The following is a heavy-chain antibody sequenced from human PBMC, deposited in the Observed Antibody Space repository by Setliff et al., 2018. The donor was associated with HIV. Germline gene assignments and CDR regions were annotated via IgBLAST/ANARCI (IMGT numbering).Heavy chain of an antibody. CDR2: ISFDGSDK. CDR1: GFTFSTYP. D-gene: IGHD2-2*01. CDR3: ARAGSSRYFDY. Sequence: PGGSLRLSCVASGFTFSTYPIFWVRQTPGKGLEWVAVISFDGSDKFYADSVRGRFTISRDNSENTLFLQMNSLRPEDTAVYYCARAGSSRYFDYWGQGTLVTVS. J-gene: IGHJ4*02. V-gene: IGHV3-30*04.